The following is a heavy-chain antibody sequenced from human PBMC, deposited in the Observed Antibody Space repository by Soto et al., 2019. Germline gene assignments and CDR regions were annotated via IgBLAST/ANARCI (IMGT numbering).Heavy chain of an antibody. CDR2: ISGSGGST. Sequence: GGSLRLSCAASGFTFSSYAMSWVRQAPGKGLEWVSAISGSGGSTYYTDSVKGRFTISRDNSKNTLYLQMNSLRAEDTAVYYCAKPLHACSGSYCRSDYWGQGTLVTVSS. CDR1: GFTFSSYA. CDR3: AKPLHACSGSYCRSDY. D-gene: IGHD3-10*02. J-gene: IGHJ4*02. V-gene: IGHV3-23*01.